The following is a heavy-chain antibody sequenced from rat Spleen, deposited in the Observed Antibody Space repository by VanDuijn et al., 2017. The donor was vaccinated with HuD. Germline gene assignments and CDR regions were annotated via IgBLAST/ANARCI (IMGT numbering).Heavy chain of an antibody. Sequence: QVQLKESGPGLVQPSQTLSLTCTVSGFSLTSYNVHWVRQPTGKGLEWMGVIWTGGSTDYNSALKSRLSISRDTSKSQVYLKMNSLQTEDTATYYCARHNSGYGVMDAWGQGVMVTVSS. CDR3: ARHNSGYGVMDA. V-gene: IGHV2-30*01. D-gene: IGHD4-3*01. J-gene: IGHJ2*01. CDR2: IWTGGST. CDR1: GFSLTSYN.